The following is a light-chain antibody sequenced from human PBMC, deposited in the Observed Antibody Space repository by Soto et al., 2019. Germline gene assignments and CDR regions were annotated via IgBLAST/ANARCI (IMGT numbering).Light chain of an antibody. V-gene: IGLV1-40*01. CDR1: SSNIGAGYD. CDR3: QSYDSGLSGSV. CDR2: GNS. Sequence: QSVLTQPPSVSGAPGQRVTISCTGSSSNIGAGYDVNWYQQHPGTAPKVLIYGNSNRPSGVPDRFSGSKSGTSASLAITGLQADDEADYYCQSYDSGLSGSVFGGGTKLTVL. J-gene: IGLJ2*01.